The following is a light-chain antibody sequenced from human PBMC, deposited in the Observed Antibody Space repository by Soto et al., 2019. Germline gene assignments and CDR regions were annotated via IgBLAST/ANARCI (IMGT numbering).Light chain of an antibody. Sequence: EVVMTQSPATLSVSPWEIATLCCRASHSVSSSLACYQQKPGQAPRLLIYGASNRATGIPDRFSGGGSGTDFTLTISRLEPEDFAVYYCQQYGSSGTFGQGTKV. V-gene: IGKV3-20*01. CDR2: GAS. CDR3: QQYGSSGT. CDR1: HSVSSS. J-gene: IGKJ1*01.